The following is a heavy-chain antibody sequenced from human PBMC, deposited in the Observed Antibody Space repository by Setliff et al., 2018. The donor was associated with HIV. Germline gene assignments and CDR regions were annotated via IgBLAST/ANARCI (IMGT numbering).Heavy chain of an antibody. J-gene: IGHJ6*03. Sequence: TSETLSLTCTVSGGSISSGFYYWSWIRQPAGKGLEWIGRIYTSGSTNYNPSLKSRVTISVDTSKNQFSLKLRSVNAADTAVDYCARAIQPYYMDVWGKGTTVTVSS. CDR3: ARAIQPYYMDV. CDR2: IYTSGST. V-gene: IGHV4-61*02. CDR1: GGSISSGFYY.